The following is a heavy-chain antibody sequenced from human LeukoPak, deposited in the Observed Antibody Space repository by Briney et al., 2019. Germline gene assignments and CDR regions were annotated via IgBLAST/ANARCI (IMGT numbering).Heavy chain of an antibody. V-gene: IGHV4-59*01. CDR3: ARVRQIAQAKNERPYYFDY. D-gene: IGHD1-1*01. CDR2: IYYSGST. Sequence: PSETLSLTCTVSGGSISSYYWSWIRQPPGKGLEWIGYIYYSGSTNYNPSLKSRVTISVDTSKNQFSLKLSSVTAADTAVYYCARVRQIAQAKNERPYYFDYWGQGTLVTVSS. CDR1: GGSISSYY. J-gene: IGHJ4*02.